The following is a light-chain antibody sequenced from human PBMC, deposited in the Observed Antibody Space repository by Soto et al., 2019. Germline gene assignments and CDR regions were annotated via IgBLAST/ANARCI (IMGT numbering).Light chain of an antibody. Sequence: QSALTQPPSASGTPGQKVTISCSGTTSNIGTDFAYWFQQLPGTAPTLLIYRNDQRPSGVSDRFSGSKSGTSASLAISGLRSEDEADYYCVSWDGSLSGWVFGGGTKLTVL. CDR2: RND. CDR1: TSNIGTDF. V-gene: IGLV1-47*01. J-gene: IGLJ3*02. CDR3: VSWDGSLSGWV.